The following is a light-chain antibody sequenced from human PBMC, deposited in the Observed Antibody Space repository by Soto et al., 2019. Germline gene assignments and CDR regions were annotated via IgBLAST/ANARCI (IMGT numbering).Light chain of an antibody. CDR3: QHMRT. CDR2: DAS. J-gene: IGKJ1*01. Sequence: IQLTHSPSSMSASVSYIFTITCRASQGISSWLALYQQKPGKAPKFLIYDASTLESGVPSRFSGSGFGTEFSLTISSLQPDDFGSYYCQHMRTFGQGTKVDIK. CDR1: QGISSW. V-gene: IGKV1-5*01.